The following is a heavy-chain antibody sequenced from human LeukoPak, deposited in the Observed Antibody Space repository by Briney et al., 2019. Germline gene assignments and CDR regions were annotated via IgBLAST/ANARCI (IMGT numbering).Heavy chain of an antibody. CDR2: IVSSSSTK. Sequence: GGSLRLSCVASGFTFSTYSMNWVRQAPGKGLEWVSYIVSSSSTKYYADSVKGRFTISRDNAKNSLYLQMNSLRAEDTAVYYCTSPFDYWGQGTLVTVSS. J-gene: IGHJ4*02. V-gene: IGHV3-48*04. CDR1: GFTFSTYS. CDR3: TSPFDY.